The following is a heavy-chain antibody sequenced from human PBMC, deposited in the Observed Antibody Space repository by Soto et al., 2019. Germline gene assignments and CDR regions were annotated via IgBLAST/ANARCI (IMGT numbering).Heavy chain of an antibody. CDR1: GDIVFSNTAT. J-gene: IGHJ3*02. Sequence: SQTLSLTCAISGDIVFSNTATWNWISQSPSRGLEWLGRTYYRSQWHNDYAESVKSRITINPDTSKNQFSLQLNSVTPEDTAVYYCARERAFLSEALDIWGRGTMVTVSS. CDR2: TYYRSQWHN. V-gene: IGHV6-1*01. CDR3: ARERAFLSEALDI.